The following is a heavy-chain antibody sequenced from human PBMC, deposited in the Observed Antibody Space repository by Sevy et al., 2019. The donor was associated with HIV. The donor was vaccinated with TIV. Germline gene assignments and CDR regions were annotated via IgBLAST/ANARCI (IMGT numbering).Heavy chain of an antibody. CDR1: GYSFTNYW. J-gene: IGHJ3*02. CDR2: TYPGDSDT. D-gene: IGHD6-19*01. CDR3: ARPRSSGWYAGLDAFDM. Sequence: GESLKISCKGSGYSFTNYWIGWVRQMPGQGLEWVAITYPGDSDTRYSPSFQGQVTISADRSISTAYLQWSSLKASDTAMYYCARPRSSGWYAGLDAFDMWGQGTMVTVSS. V-gene: IGHV5-51*01.